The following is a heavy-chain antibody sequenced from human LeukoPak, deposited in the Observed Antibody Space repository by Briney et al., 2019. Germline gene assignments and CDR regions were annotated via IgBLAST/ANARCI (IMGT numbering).Heavy chain of an antibody. J-gene: IGHJ4*02. D-gene: IGHD3-3*01. Sequence: ASVKVSCKVSGYTLTELSMHWVRQAPGKGLVWMGGFDPEDGETIYAQKFQGRVTMTEDTSTDTAYMELSSLRSEDTAVYYCATVPPSKGRWSGLQPFDYWGQGTLVTVSS. CDR2: FDPEDGET. CDR1: GYTLTELS. V-gene: IGHV1-24*01. CDR3: ATVPPSKGRWSGLQPFDY.